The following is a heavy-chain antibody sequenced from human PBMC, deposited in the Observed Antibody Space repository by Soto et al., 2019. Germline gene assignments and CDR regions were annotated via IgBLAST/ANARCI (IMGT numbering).Heavy chain of an antibody. J-gene: IGHJ2*01. CDR3: ARGPDSSHWYFDL. D-gene: IGHD3-3*01. CDR1: GGSISSGGYY. CDR2: IYYSGST. V-gene: IGHV4-31*03. Sequence: QVQLQESGPGLVKPSQTLSLTCTVSGGSISSGGYYWSWIRQHPGKGLEWIGYIYYSGSTYYNPSLRSRVTISVDTSKNQFSLKLSSVPAADTAVYYCARGPDSSHWYFDLWGRGTLVTVSS.